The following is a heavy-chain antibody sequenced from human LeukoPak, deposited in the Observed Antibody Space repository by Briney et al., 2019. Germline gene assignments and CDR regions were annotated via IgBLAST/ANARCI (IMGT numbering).Heavy chain of an antibody. CDR3: ARIAAMVDY. CDR1: GFTFSSYG. Sequence: GRSLRLSCAASGFTFSSYGMHWVRQAPGKGLEWVAVISYDGSNKYYADSVKGRFTISRDNSKNTLYLQMNSLRAEDTAVYYCARIAAMVDYWGQGTLVTVSS. V-gene: IGHV3-30*03. CDR2: ISYDGSNK. D-gene: IGHD5-18*01. J-gene: IGHJ4*02.